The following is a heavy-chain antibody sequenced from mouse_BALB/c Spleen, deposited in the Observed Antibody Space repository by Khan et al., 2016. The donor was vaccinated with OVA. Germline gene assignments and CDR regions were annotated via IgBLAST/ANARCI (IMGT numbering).Heavy chain of an antibody. J-gene: IGHJ3*01. CDR3: ARGYFGNYEFVY. V-gene: IGHV1S132*01. Sequence: QVQLKQSGAELVKPGASVKLSCKTSGYTFTNYWIQWIKQRPGQGLGWIGQIFPGTGTTYYNQNFTGKATLTVDTSSNTAYMQLSSLTSEDSAVYFCARGYFGNYEFVYWGQGTLVTVSP. CDR1: GYTFTNYW. CDR2: IFPGTGTT. D-gene: IGHD2-1*01.